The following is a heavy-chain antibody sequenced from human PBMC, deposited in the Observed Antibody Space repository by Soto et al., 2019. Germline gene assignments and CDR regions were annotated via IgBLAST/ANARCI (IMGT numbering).Heavy chain of an antibody. CDR1: GFTFSSYA. Sequence: GGSLRLSCAASGFTFSSYAMHWVRQAPGKGLEWVAVISYDGSNKYYADSVKGRFTISRDNSKNTLYLQMNSLRAEDTAVYYCARGALYCSSTSCYSWFDPWGQRTLVTVSS. J-gene: IGHJ5*02. D-gene: IGHD2-2*02. CDR3: ARGALYCSSTSCYSWFDP. V-gene: IGHV3-30-3*01. CDR2: ISYDGSNK.